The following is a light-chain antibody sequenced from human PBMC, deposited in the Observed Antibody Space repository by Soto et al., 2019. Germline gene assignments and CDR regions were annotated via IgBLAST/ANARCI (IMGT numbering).Light chain of an antibody. CDR2: DAS. CDR1: QSVTTN. J-gene: IGKJ3*01. Sequence: EVVMTQSPATLSVSPGERVTFSCRASQSVTTNLAWYQHKPGQSPRLLIYDASNRATGIPARFSGNGFGTDFTLTISSLEPEDFAVYYCQQRSSWPTFGPGTKVDI. V-gene: IGKV3-11*01. CDR3: QQRSSWPT.